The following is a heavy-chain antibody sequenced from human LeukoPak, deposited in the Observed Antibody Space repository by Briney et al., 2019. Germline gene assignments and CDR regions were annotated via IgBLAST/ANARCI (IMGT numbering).Heavy chain of an antibody. CDR3: ATGGSTSRFYYYYYMDV. Sequence: GGSLRLSCAASGSTFSSYGMHWVRQAPGKGLEWVAFIRYDGSNKYYADSVKGRFTISRDNSKNTLYLQMNSLRAEDTAVYYCATGGSTSRFYYYYYMDVWGKGTTVTVSS. D-gene: IGHD2-2*01. J-gene: IGHJ6*03. CDR2: IRYDGSNK. V-gene: IGHV3-30*02. CDR1: GSTFSSYG.